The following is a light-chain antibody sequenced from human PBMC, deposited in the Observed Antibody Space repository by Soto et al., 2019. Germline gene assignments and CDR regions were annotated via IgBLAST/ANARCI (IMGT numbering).Light chain of an antibody. J-gene: IGKJ2*01. CDR2: AAS. V-gene: IGKV1-9*01. Sequence: DIHLTQSPSSLSASVGDRLTMTCRASQGIGSSLAWYQQKPGKAPKLLIYAASTLQSGVPSRFSGGGSGTEFTLTISGVQPEDLATYYCQQLNNFPYTFGQGTKLQIK. CDR3: QQLNNFPYT. CDR1: QGIGSS.